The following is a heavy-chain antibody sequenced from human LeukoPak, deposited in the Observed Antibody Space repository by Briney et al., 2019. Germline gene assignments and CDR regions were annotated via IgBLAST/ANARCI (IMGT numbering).Heavy chain of an antibody. D-gene: IGHD5-24*01. Sequence: GGSLRLSCAASGFTFSSYAMHWVRQAPGKGLEWVAVISYDGSNKYYADSVKGRFTISRDNSKNTLYLQMNSLRAEDTAVYYCARALRWLLSWFDPWGQGTLVTVSS. V-gene: IGHV3-30*01. CDR2: ISYDGSNK. CDR3: ARALRWLLSWFDP. J-gene: IGHJ5*02. CDR1: GFTFSSYA.